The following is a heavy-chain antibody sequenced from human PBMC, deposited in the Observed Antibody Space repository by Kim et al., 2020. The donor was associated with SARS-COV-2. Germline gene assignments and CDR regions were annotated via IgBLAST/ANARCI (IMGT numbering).Heavy chain of an antibody. Sequence: SGPTLVNPTETLTLTCTVSGFSFSNARVGVSWIRQPPGKALEWLAHIFSNDETSYRTSLKSRLTISKDTSKSQVVLSMTNMAPVDTGTYYCARISRTFLLGSAFDPWGQGTLVTVSS. J-gene: IGHJ5*02. D-gene: IGHD1-1*01. CDR3: ARISRTFLLGSAFDP. CDR1: GFSFSNARVG. V-gene: IGHV2-26*01. CDR2: IFSNDET.